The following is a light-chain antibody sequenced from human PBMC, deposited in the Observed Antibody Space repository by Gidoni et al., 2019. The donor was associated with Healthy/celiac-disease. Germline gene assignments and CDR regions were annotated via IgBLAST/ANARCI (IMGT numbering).Light chain of an antibody. CDR2: GTS. J-gene: IGKJ3*01. Sequence: EIVLTKSPGTLSLSPGERATLSCRASQSVSSSYLAWYQQKPGHAPRLLIYGTSSMATGIPDRFSGSGSGTDFTLTISRLEPEDFAVYYCQQYGSSPGGTFGPGTKVDIK. V-gene: IGKV3-20*01. CDR1: QSVSSSY. CDR3: QQYGSSPGGT.